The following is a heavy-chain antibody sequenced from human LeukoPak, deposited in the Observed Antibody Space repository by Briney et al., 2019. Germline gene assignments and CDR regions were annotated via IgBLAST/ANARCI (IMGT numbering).Heavy chain of an antibody. Sequence: SVKVSCKASGGTFSSYAISWVRQAPGQGLEWMGRIIPIFGTTNYAQKFQGRVTITTDESTSTAYMELSSLRSEDTAVYYCAREGIAAAGTWDYWGQGTLVTVSS. CDR1: GGTFSSYA. J-gene: IGHJ4*02. CDR2: IIPIFGTT. D-gene: IGHD6-13*01. V-gene: IGHV1-69*05. CDR3: AREGIAAAGTWDY.